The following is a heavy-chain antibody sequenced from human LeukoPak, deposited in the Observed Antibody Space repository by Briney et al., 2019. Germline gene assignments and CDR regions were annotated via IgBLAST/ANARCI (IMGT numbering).Heavy chain of an antibody. V-gene: IGHV3-20*04. CDR1: GFTFDDYG. D-gene: IGHD1-7*01. CDR3: ARDRYNWNYGAQDV. J-gene: IGHJ6*04. Sequence: PGGSLRLSCAASGFTFDDYGMSWVRQAPGKGLEWVSGINWNGGSTGYADSVKGRFTISRDNAKNSLYLQMNSLRAEDTALYYCARDRYNWNYGAQDVWGKGTTATVSS. CDR2: INWNGGST.